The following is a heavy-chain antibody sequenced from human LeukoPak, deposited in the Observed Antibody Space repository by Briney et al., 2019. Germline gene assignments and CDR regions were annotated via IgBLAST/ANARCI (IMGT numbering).Heavy chain of an antibody. CDR2: ISAYNGNT. CDR1: GYTFTSYG. J-gene: IGHJ4*02. CDR3: ARDLWFGELTPFGY. V-gene: IGHV1-18*01. Sequence: ASVKVSCKASGYTFTSYGISWVRQAPGQGLEGMGWISAYNGNTNYAQKLQGRVTMTPDTSTSTAYMELRSLRSDDTAVYYCARDLWFGELTPFGYWGQGTLVTVSS. D-gene: IGHD3-10*01.